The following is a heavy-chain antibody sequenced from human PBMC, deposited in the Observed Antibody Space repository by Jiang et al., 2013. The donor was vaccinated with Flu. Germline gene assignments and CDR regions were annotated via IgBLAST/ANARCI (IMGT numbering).Heavy chain of an antibody. J-gene: IGHJ4*02. CDR3: TRGGGWQPIN. CDR2: IHYTGNT. D-gene: IGHD2-15*01. CDR1: GGSISGYY. Sequence: PGLVKPSETLSLTCNVSGGSISGYYWSWIRQPPGRGLEWIGNIHYTGNTKFNPSLESRVTMSVDESKKQFSLKLNSVTAADTAVYYCTRGGGWQPINWGQGSLVAVSS. V-gene: IGHV4-59*01.